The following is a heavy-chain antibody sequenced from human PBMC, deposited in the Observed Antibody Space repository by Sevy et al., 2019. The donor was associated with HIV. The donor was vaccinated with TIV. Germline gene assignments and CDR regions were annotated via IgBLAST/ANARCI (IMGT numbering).Heavy chain of an antibody. CDR3: ARAIGLGY. V-gene: IGHV3-7*01. Sequence: GGSLRLSCAASGFNFSSYWMSWVRQAPGRGLEWVANIKQDGSERYYVDSVKGRFTISRDNAKNSLYMQMNSLRAEDTAVYYCARAIGLGYWGQGTLVTASS. CDR2: IKQDGSER. CDR1: GFNFSSYW. J-gene: IGHJ4*02. D-gene: IGHD3-16*01.